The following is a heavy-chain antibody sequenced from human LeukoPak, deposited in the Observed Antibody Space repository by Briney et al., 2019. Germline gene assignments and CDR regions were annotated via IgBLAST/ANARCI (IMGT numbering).Heavy chain of an antibody. J-gene: IGHJ4*02. CDR1: GFTFSSYA. D-gene: IGHD5-18*01. CDR3: AKDTAQGYTYGTIEQDY. CDR2: ISGSGGST. Sequence: GGSLRLSCAASGFTFSSYAMSWVRQAPGKGLEWVSAISGSGGSTYYADSVKGRFTISRDNSKNTLYLQMNSLRAEDSAVYYCAKDTAQGYTYGTIEQDYWGQGTRVTVSS. V-gene: IGHV3-23*01.